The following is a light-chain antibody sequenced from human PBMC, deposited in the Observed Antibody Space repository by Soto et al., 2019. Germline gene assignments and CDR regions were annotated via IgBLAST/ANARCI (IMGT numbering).Light chain of an antibody. Sequence: EIELTQSPGTLSLSPGERATLSCRASQSVSSSYLAWYQQKPGQAPMLLIYGASSRATGIPDRFSGSGSGTDFTLTISRLEPDDFAVYYCQQYGSSPQTFGQGTKVEIK. CDR3: QQYGSSPQT. V-gene: IGKV3-20*01. CDR2: GAS. J-gene: IGKJ1*01. CDR1: QSVSSSY.